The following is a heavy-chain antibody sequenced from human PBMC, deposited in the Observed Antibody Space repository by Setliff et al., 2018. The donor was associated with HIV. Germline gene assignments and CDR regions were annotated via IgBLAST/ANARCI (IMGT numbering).Heavy chain of an antibody. CDR1: GGSISSNNYY. Sequence: PSETLSLTCTVSGGSISSNNYYWGWIRQPPGKGLEWIASIYYSGSTYYNPSLKSRITISVATSKNQFSLKLNSVTTADTAVDYCARSRMSSGYYGVTGYGMDVWGQGTTVTVSS. J-gene: IGHJ6*02. D-gene: IGHD3-22*01. V-gene: IGHV4-39*07. CDR2: IYYSGST. CDR3: ARSRMSSGYYGVTGYGMDV.